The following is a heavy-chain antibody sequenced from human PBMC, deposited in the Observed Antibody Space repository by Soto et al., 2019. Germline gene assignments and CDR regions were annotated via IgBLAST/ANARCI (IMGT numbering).Heavy chain of an antibody. CDR2: VSDDGGRT. D-gene: IGHD1-1*01. CDR1: GFTSSNYG. Sequence: SLRISCAASGFTSSNYGMSWFRQAPGNGLKWVTAVSDDGGRTRYAESVKCRFNISRENSQNTLCSQMISLRADDRAIYYITKDYWNPRYFDNWGQGTLVTVSS. V-gene: IGHV3-23*01. J-gene: IGHJ4*02. CDR3: TKDYWNPRYFDN.